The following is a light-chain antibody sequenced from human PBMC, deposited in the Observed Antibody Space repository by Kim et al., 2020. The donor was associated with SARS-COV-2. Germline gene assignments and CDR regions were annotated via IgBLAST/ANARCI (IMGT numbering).Light chain of an antibody. CDR3: QSWGSGIQV. Sequence: ASVNLTWTSARGNSRQPNAWHQKEPGQGPRYLIKPNSDGSHNKGVGIPDRFSGSSSGGERYLTISSLQSEDEADYYCQSWGSGIQVFGGGTKVTVL. J-gene: IGLJ3*02. V-gene: IGLV4-69*01. CDR1: RGNSRQP. CDR2: PNSDGSH.